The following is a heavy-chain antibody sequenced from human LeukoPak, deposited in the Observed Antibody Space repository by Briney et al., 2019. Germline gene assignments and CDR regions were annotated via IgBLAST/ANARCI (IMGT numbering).Heavy chain of an antibody. CDR3: ARSQNGGSLQY. Sequence: VFTWVRQAPGQGLEWMGRTYYRSKWYNDYAVSVKSRITINPDTSEDQFSLQLNSVTPEDTAVYYCARSQNGGSLQYWGQGTLVTVS. J-gene: IGHJ1*01. CDR1: V. V-gene: IGHV6-1*01. D-gene: IGHD2-15*01. CDR2: TYYRSKWYN.